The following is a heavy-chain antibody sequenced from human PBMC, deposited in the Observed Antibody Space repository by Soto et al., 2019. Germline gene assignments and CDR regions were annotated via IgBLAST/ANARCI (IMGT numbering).Heavy chain of an antibody. CDR2: IYYSGST. CDR3: ARRGAGDSSGYYYY. CDR1: GGSISSSSYY. V-gene: IGHV4-39*01. J-gene: IGHJ4*02. D-gene: IGHD3-22*01. Sequence: SETLSLTCTVSGGSISSSSYYWGWIRQPPGKGLEWIGSIYYSGSTYYNPSLKSRVTISVDTSKNRFSLKLSSVTAADTAVYYCARRGAGDSSGYYYYWGQGTLVTVSS.